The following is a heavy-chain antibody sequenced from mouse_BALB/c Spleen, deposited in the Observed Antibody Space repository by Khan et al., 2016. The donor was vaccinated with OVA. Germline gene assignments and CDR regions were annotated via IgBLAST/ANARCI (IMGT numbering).Heavy chain of an antibody. CDR2: INPYIGET. V-gene: IGHV1-20*02. CDR1: GYSFTGYF. CDR3: ARKNGSDIDY. D-gene: IGHD1-1*01. J-gene: IGHJ2*01. Sequence: VQLKESGPELVKPGASVKISCKASGYSFTGYFMNWVMQSHGKRLEWIGRINPYIGETFYNQKFKDKATLTVDESSSTAHMELRSLASEDSAVXCCARKNGSDIDYWGQGTTVTVSS.